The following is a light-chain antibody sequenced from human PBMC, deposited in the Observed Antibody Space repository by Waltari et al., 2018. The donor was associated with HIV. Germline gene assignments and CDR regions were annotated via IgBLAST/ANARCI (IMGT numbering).Light chain of an antibody. Sequence: EIVLTQSPGTLSLSPGERATLSCRASQSVSSSYLAWYQQKPGQAPRLLIYGASSRATGIPDRFSGSGSGTDFTLTISRLGPEDFAVYYCQQYGNSPDSFGQGTKLEIK. V-gene: IGKV3-20*01. CDR1: QSVSSSY. CDR3: QQYGNSPDS. J-gene: IGKJ2*03. CDR2: GAS.